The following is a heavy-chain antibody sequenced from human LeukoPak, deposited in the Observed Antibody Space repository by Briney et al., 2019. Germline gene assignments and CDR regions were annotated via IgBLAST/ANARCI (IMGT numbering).Heavy chain of an antibody. D-gene: IGHD5-12*01. CDR1: GFTLSSYA. CDR2: ISGSGGST. J-gene: IGHJ4*02. Sequence: GGSLRLSCAASGFTLSSYAMSLVRQAPGEGLEWVSAISGSGGSTYYADSVKGRFTISRDNSKNTLYLQMNSLRAEDTAVYYCAKPEATYYFDYWGQGTLVTVSS. V-gene: IGHV3-23*01. CDR3: AKPEATYYFDY.